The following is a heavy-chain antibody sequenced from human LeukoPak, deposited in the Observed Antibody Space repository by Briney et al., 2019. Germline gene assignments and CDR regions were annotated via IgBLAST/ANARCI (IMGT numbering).Heavy chain of an antibody. CDR2: INHSGST. V-gene: IGHV4-34*01. J-gene: IGHJ4*02. Sequence: SETLSLTCAVYGGSFSGYYWSWIRQPPGKGLEWIGEINHSGSTNYNPSLKSRVTISVDTSKSQFSLKLSSVTAADTAVYYCASRSSTADYWGQGTLVTVSS. CDR3: ASRSSTADY. D-gene: IGHD6-6*01. CDR1: GGSFSGYY.